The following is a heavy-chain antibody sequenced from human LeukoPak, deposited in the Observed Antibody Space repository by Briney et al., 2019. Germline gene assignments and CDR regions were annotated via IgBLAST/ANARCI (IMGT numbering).Heavy chain of an antibody. CDR1: GFTFSSYA. D-gene: IGHD3-22*01. CDR3: AKLFSVVISANDY. J-gene: IGHJ4*02. CDR2: ISGSGGST. V-gene: IGHV3-23*01. Sequence: QTGGSLRLSCAASGFTFSSYAMSWVRQAPGKGLEWVSAISGSGGSTYYADSVKGRFTISRDNSKNTLYLQMNSLRAEDTAIYYCAKLFSVVISANDYWGQGTLVTVSS.